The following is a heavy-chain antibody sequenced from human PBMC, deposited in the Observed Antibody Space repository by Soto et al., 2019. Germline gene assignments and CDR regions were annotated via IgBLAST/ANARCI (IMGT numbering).Heavy chain of an antibody. Sequence: QVQLQESGPGLVKPSQTLSLICTVSGDSIRSDNYFWSWIRQPPGQGLEWIGYISNRGTPYFNPALTSRVTISLATSKNRFSLDMYSVTAADTAVYYCAREVNVVALSDAFDIWGQGTMVTVSS. D-gene: IGHD2-8*01. CDR3: AREVNVVALSDAFDI. CDR1: GDSIRSDNYF. J-gene: IGHJ3*02. CDR2: ISNRGTP. V-gene: IGHV4-30-4*01.